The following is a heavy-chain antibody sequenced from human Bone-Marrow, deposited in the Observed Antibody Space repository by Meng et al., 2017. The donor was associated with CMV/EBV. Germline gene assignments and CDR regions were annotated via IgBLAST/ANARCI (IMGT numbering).Heavy chain of an antibody. J-gene: IGHJ4*02. V-gene: IGHV3-23*01. CDR1: GFTFSSYS. CDR3: AKDRAGAAGPTRPFDY. Sequence: ETLSLTCAASGFTFSSYSMNWVRQAPGKGLEWVAAISGSGGNTYYADSVKGRFSISRDNSKNTLYLQMNSLRAEDTAVYYCAKDRAGAAGPTRPFDYWGQGTLVTVSS. D-gene: IGHD6-13*01. CDR2: ISGSGGNT.